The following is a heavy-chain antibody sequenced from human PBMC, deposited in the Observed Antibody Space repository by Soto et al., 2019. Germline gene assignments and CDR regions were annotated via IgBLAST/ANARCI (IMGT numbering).Heavy chain of an antibody. CDR3: AKDLGRITMIVVVRGFDY. Sequence: EVQLLESGGGLVQPGGSLRLSCAASGFTFSSYAMSWVRQAPGKGLEWVSAISGSSGSTYYADSVKGRFTISRDNSKNTLYLQMNSLRAEDTAVYYCAKDLGRITMIVVVRGFDYWGQGTLVTVSS. J-gene: IGHJ4*02. CDR1: GFTFSSYA. V-gene: IGHV3-23*01. CDR2: ISGSSGST. D-gene: IGHD3-22*01.